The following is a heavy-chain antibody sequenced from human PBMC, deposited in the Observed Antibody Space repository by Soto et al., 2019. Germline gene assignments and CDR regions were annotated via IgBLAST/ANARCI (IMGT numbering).Heavy chain of an antibody. D-gene: IGHD3-3*01. V-gene: IGHV1-69*06. CDR1: GGTFSSYA. Sequence: QVQLVQSGAEVKKPGSSVKVSCKASGGTFSSYAISWVRQAPGQGLEWMGGIIPIFGTANYAQKFQGRVTITADKSTSTAYMELSSLRSEDTGVYYCARAHRRYYDFWGGMDVWGQGTTVTVSS. CDR3: ARAHRRYYDFWGGMDV. J-gene: IGHJ6*02. CDR2: IIPIFGTA.